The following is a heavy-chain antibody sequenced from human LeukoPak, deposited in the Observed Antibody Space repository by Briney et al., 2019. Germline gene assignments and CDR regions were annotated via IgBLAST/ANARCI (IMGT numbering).Heavy chain of an antibody. Sequence: SETLSLTCTVSGGSISNYYWSWIRQPPGKGLEWIGYIYYSGSTNYNPSLESRVTISVDTSKNQFSLKLSSVTAADTAVYYCARDQDWDLQSLRYFDYWGQGSPVIVSS. J-gene: IGHJ4*02. CDR3: ARDQDWDLQSLRYFDY. V-gene: IGHV4-59*01. CDR2: IYYSGST. CDR1: GGSISNYY. D-gene: IGHD1-26*01.